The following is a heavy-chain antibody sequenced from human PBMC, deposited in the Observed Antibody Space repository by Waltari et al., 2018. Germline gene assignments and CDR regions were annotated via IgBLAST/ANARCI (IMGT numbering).Heavy chain of an antibody. J-gene: IGHJ4*02. CDR3: ARLWNGPDS. CDR1: GFTFRNHW. CDR2: IEPDGGEK. V-gene: IGHV3-7*03. D-gene: IGHD1-1*01. Sequence: EVQLVESGGGLVQPGGSLRVSCAASGFTFRNHWMSWVRHPPGKGLEWVANIEPDGGEKNYVDSVKGRFTISRDNAQNSVHLQMNSLRPEDTAVYYCARLWNGPDSWGQGALVTVSS.